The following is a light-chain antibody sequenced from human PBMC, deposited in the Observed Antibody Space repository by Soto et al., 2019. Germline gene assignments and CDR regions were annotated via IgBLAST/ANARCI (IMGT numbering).Light chain of an antibody. Sequence: QSALTQPASVSGSPGQSITISSTGTSSDIGGYNYVSWYQQHPGKAPKLMIFEVSNRPSGVSYRFSGSKSGNTASLTISGLQAEDEADYYCSSYTSSSTLVVFGGGTKLTVL. V-gene: IGLV2-14*01. J-gene: IGLJ2*01. CDR3: SSYTSSSTLVV. CDR1: SSDIGGYNY. CDR2: EVS.